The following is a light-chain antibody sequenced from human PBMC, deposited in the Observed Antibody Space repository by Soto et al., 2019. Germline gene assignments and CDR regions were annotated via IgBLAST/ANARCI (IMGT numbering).Light chain of an antibody. CDR3: MQALQTPLT. CDR2: LGS. J-gene: IGKJ4*01. Sequence: DIVMTQSPLSLPVTPGEPACISCRSSQSLLHSNGYNYLGWYLQKPGQSPQLLIYLGSNRASGVPDRFSGSGSGTDFTLKISRVEAEDVGVYYCMQALQTPLTFGGGTKVDIK. CDR1: QSLLHSNGYNY. V-gene: IGKV2-28*01.